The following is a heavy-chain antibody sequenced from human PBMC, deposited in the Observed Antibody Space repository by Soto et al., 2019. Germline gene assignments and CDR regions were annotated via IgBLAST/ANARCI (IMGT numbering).Heavy chain of an antibody. Sequence: GESLKISCKGSGYSFTSYWIGWVRQMPGKGLEWMGIIYPGDSDTRYSPSFQGQVTISADKSISTAYLQWSSLKASDTAMYYCARPTMVRGVIISHYYYGMDVWGQGTTVTVSS. J-gene: IGHJ6*02. CDR2: IYPGDSDT. CDR1: GYSFTSYW. D-gene: IGHD3-10*01. CDR3: ARPTMVRGVIISHYYYGMDV. V-gene: IGHV5-51*01.